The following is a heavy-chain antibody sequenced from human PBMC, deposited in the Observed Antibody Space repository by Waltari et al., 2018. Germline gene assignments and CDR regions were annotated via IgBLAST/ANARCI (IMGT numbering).Heavy chain of an antibody. CDR3: ARGKCSSTSCYPFDY. CDR2: IYYSGCT. J-gene: IGHJ4*02. D-gene: IGHD2-2*01. CDR1: GGSISSSSYY. V-gene: IGHV4-39*01. Sequence: QLQLQESGPGLVKPSETLSLTCTVSGGSISSSSYYWGWIRQPPGKGLEWIGSIYYSGCTYYNPSLESRVTISVDTSKNQFSLKLSTVTAADTAVYYCARGKCSSTSCYPFDYWGQGTLVTVSS.